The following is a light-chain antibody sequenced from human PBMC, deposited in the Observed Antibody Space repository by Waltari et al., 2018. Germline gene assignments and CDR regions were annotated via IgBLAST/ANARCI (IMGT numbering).Light chain of an antibody. V-gene: IGKV3-15*01. J-gene: IGKJ1*01. CDR2: GAS. CDR1: QSVGSN. Sequence: EIVMTQSPATLSVSLGERATLSCRASQSVGSNLAWYQQKPGQAPRLLIYGASTRATGIPARFSGSGSGTEFTLTISSLQSEDCAVYYCQQYNSWLWTFGQGTKVEIK. CDR3: QQYNSWLWT.